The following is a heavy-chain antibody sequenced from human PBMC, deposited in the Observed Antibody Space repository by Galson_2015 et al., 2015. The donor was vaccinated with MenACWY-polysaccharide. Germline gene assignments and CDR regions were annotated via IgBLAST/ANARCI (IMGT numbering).Heavy chain of an antibody. V-gene: IGHV2-5*02. Sequence: PALVKPSQPLTLPCTVSGFSLRTSGVGVGWIRQHPGKALEWLALIFWDDNEGYNPSLKSRLTITKDTSGNQVVLTMTDMDPVDTATYYCSHRRCVASLRSFDSWGQGILVTVS. CDR3: SHRRCVASLRSFDS. D-gene: IGHD2-21*01. CDR1: GFSLRTSGVG. CDR2: IFWDDNE. J-gene: IGHJ4*02.